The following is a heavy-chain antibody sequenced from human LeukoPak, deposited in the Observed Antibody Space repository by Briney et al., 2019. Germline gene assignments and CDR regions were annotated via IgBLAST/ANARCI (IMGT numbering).Heavy chain of an antibody. CDR1: GLTFSSYA. CDR3: ARELVDSASFDP. J-gene: IGHJ5*02. CDR2: ISGSGGST. V-gene: IGHV3-23*01. Sequence: GGSLRLSCEASGLTFSSYAMGWVRQAPGKGLEWDSGISGSGGSTFYADSVKGRFTISRDNSKNTLHLQMNSLRAEDTAVYYCARELVDSASFDPWGQGTLVTVSS. D-gene: IGHD6-6*01.